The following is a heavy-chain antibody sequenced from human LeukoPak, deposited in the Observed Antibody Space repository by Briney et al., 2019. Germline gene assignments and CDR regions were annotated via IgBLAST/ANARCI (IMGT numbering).Heavy chain of an antibody. D-gene: IGHD6-13*01. J-gene: IGHJ4*02. V-gene: IGHV4-4*07. CDR3: ARHFIAAAGSFDY. CDR2: IYTTGSI. Sequence: SETLSLTCTVSGDSINNFYLSWIRQPAGQGLQWIGRIYTTGSITYNPSLKSRVTMSVDRSKKNFSLRLSSVTAADTAVYYCARHFIAAAGSFDYWGQGTLVTVSS. CDR1: GDSINNFY.